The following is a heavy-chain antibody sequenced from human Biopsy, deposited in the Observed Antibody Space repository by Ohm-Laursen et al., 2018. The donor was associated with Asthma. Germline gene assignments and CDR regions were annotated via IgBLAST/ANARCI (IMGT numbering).Heavy chain of an antibody. D-gene: IGHD3-10*01. CDR1: GFVFSQSD. J-gene: IGHJ5*02. Sequence: SLRLSCSASGFVFSQSDIHWVRQAPGKGLEWVANIKQDGSEKYYVDSVKGRFTISRDNAKNSLYLQMNSLRAEDTAAYYCARDRPITMVRGVIITFDPWGQGTLVTVSS. V-gene: IGHV3-7*05. CDR3: ARDRPITMVRGVIITFDP. CDR2: IKQDGSEK.